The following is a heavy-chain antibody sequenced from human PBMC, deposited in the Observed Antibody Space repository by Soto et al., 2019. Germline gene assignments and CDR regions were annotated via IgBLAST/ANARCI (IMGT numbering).Heavy chain of an antibody. CDR3: ARGLGLYYFDY. CDR1: GYTFTSYA. V-gene: IGHV1-3*01. CDR2: INAGNGNT. Sequence: ASVKVSCKASGYTFTSYAMHWVRQAPGQRLEWMGWINAGNGNTKYSQKFQGRVTITRDTSASTAYMELSSLRSEDTAVDYCARGLGLYYFDYSAQRTLVTFSS. J-gene: IGHJ4*02. D-gene: IGHD2-21*01.